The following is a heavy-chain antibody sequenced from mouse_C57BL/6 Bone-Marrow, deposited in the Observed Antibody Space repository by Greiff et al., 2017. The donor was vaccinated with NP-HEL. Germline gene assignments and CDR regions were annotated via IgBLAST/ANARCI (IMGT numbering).Heavy chain of an antibody. CDR3: ARLNYGSILDY. CDR1: GYTFTSYG. CDR2: IYPRSGNT. V-gene: IGHV1-81*01. D-gene: IGHD1-1*01. J-gene: IGHJ2*01. Sequence: QVQLKESGAELARPGASVKLSCKASGYTFTSYGISWVKQRTGQGLEWIGEIYPRSGNTYYNEKFKGKATLTADKSSSTAYMELRSLTSEDSAVYFCARLNYGSILDYWGQGTTLTVSS.